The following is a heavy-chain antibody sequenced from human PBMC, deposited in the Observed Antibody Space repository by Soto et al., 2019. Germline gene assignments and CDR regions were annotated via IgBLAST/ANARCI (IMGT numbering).Heavy chain of an antibody. Sequence: SETLSLTCAVSGGSISSGGYSWSWIRQPPGKGLEWIGYIYYSGSTYYNPSLKSRVTISVDTSKNQFSLKLSSVTAADTAVEYCARADYYYYYCMDVWGQGTTVT. V-gene: IGHV4-30-2*05. CDR1: GGSISSGGYS. J-gene: IGHJ6*02. CDR2: IYYSGST. CDR3: ARADYYYYYCMDV.